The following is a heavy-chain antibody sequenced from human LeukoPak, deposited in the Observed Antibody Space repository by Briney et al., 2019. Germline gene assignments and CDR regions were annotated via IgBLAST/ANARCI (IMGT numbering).Heavy chain of an antibody. CDR3: ARDRQDIVVVPAAQAPWYFDL. J-gene: IGHJ2*01. CDR2: ISAYNGNT. Sequence: ASVKVSCKASGYTFTSYGISWVRQAPGQGLEWMGWISAYNGNTNYAQKLQGRVTMTTDTSTSTAYMELRSLRSDDTAVYYCARDRQDIVVVPAAQAPWYFDLWGRGTLVTVSS. CDR1: GYTFTSYG. D-gene: IGHD2-2*01. V-gene: IGHV1-18*01.